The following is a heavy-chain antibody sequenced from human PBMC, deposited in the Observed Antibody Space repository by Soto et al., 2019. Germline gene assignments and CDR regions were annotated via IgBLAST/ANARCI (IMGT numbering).Heavy chain of an antibody. CDR2: INAGNGNT. Sequence: QVQLVQSGAEVKKPGASVKVSCKASGYTFTGYFMHWVRQAPGQGLEWMGWINAGNGNTKYSQKFQGRVTITRDTAASTAYLELSSLRSEDTAVYFCARDFSLEVSSGYSDYYYYGMDVWGQGTTVTVSS. D-gene: IGHD3-22*01. CDR3: ARDFSLEVSSGYSDYYYYGMDV. V-gene: IGHV1-3*01. J-gene: IGHJ6*02. CDR1: GYTFTGYF.